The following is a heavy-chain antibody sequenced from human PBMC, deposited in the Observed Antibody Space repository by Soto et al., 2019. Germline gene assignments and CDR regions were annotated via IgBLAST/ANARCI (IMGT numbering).Heavy chain of an antibody. D-gene: IGHD1-26*01. V-gene: IGHV4-39*01. J-gene: IGHJ5*02. Sequence: SETLSLTCTVSGGSISSSSYYWGWIRQPPGKGLEWIGSIYYSGSTYYNPSLKSRVTISVDTSKNQFSLKLSSVTAADTAVYYCARQRVGAPTLDWFDPWGQGTLVTV. CDR3: ARQRVGAPTLDWFDP. CDR2: IYYSGST. CDR1: GGSISSSSYY.